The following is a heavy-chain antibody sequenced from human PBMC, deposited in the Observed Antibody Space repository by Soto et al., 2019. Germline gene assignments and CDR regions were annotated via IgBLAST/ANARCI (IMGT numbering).Heavy chain of an antibody. J-gene: IGHJ4*02. D-gene: IGHD5-18*01. Sequence: EVQLLESGGDLVQPGGSLRLSCAASGFTFSIYAINWVRQAPGKGLEWVSAITGSGGTTFYADSVKGRFTISRDNSKNTLYLQMNRLRVDDTAVYYCATRRLCNGYICYGLDYWGQGTLVAVSS. CDR2: ITGSGGTT. V-gene: IGHV3-23*01. CDR1: GFTFSIYA. CDR3: ATRRLCNGYICYGLDY.